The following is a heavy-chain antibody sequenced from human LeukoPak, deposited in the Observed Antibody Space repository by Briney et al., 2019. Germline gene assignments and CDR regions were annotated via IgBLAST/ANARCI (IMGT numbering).Heavy chain of an antibody. D-gene: IGHD6-13*01. J-gene: IGHJ5*02. V-gene: IGHV5-51*01. CDR3: ARHALAAAGTGVNWFDP. CDR2: IYPGDSDT. Sequence: GESLKISCKGSGYSSTSYWIGWVRQMPGKGLEWMGIIYPGDSDTRYSPSFQGQVTISADKSISTAYLQWSSLKASDTAMYYCARHALAAAGTGVNWFDPWGQGTLVTVSS. CDR1: GYSSTSYW.